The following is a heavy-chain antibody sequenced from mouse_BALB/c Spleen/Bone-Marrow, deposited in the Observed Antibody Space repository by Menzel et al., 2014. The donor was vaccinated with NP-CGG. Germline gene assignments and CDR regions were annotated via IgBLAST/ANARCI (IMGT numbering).Heavy chain of an antibody. CDR1: GYTFTSYW. CDR3: TTHARNYFDY. Sequence: EVQLVESGTVLARPGASVKMSCKASGYTFTSYWMHWVKQGPGQGLEWIGTIYPGNSDTTYNQKFKGKAKLTAVTSTSTAYMELSSLTNEDSAVYYCTTHARNYFDYWGQGTTLTVSS. J-gene: IGHJ2*01. CDR2: IYPGNSDT. V-gene: IGHV1-5*01.